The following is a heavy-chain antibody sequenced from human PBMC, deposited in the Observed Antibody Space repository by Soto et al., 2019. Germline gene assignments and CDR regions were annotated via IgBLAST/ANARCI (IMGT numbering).Heavy chain of an antibody. CDR3: ARGGSGYSYGFDY. CDR1: GFTFSSYD. CDR2: IGTAGDT. V-gene: IGHV3-13*01. Sequence: EVQLVESGGGLVQPGGSLILSCAASGFTFSSYDMHWVRQATGKGLEWVSAIGTAGDTYYPGSVKGRFTISRENAKNSLYLQMNSLRAGDTAVYYCARGGSGYSYGFDYWCQGTLITVSS. D-gene: IGHD5-18*01. J-gene: IGHJ4*02.